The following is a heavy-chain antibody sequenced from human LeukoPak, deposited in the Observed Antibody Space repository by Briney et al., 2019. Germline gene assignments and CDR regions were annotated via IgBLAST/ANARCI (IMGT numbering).Heavy chain of an antibody. Sequence: PSETLSLTCAVYGGSFSGYYWSWIRQPPGKGLEWIGEINHSGSTNYNPSLKSRVTISVDTSKNQFSLKLSSVTAADTAAYYCAREQYYYDSSGSEFDYWGQGTLVTVSS. D-gene: IGHD3-22*01. V-gene: IGHV4-34*01. CDR1: GGSFSGYY. CDR2: INHSGST. J-gene: IGHJ4*02. CDR3: AREQYYYDSSGSEFDY.